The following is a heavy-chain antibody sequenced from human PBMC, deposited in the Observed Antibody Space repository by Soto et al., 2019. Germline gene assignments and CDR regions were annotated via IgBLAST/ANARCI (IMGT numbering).Heavy chain of an antibody. Sequence: QVQLQESGPGLVKPSQTLSLTCTVSGGSISSGGYYWSWIRQHPGKGLEWIGYIYYSASTSYNPSFKSRVTLSIDPSKNRYSLKLSSVTAAGTAVYYCARGGYESPPGSWGQGTLVTVSS. CDR1: GGSISSGGYY. J-gene: IGHJ5*02. CDR2: IYYSAST. V-gene: IGHV4-31*03. D-gene: IGHD5-12*01. CDR3: ARGGYESPPGS.